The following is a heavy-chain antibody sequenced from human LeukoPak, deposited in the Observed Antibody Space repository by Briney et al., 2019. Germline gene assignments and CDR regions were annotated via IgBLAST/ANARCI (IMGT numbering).Heavy chain of an antibody. CDR2: INHSGST. Sequence: PSETLSLTCAVYGGSFSGYYWSWIRQPPGKGLEWIGEINHSGSTNYNPSLKSRVTISVDTSKNQFSLKLSSVTAADTAVYYCARDPRSHPSKNYYYYGMDVWGQGTTVTVSS. J-gene: IGHJ6*02. CDR3: ARDPRSHPSKNYYYYGMDV. V-gene: IGHV4-34*01. CDR1: GGSFSGYY.